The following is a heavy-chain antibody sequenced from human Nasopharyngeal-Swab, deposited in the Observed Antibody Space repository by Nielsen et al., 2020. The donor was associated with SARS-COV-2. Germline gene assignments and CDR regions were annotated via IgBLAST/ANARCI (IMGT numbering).Heavy chain of an antibody. J-gene: IGHJ6*02. D-gene: IGHD2-15*01. CDR2: ISYDGSNK. CDR3: AKDLLKYCSGGSCYAGFYYYYGMDV. CDR1: GFTFSSYG. Sequence: GESLKISCAASGFTFSSYGMHWVRQAPGKGLEWVAVISYDGSNKHYADSVKGRFTISRDNSKNTLYLQMNSLRAEDTAVYYCAKDLLKYCSGGSCYAGFYYYYGMDVWGQGTTVTVSS. V-gene: IGHV3-30*18.